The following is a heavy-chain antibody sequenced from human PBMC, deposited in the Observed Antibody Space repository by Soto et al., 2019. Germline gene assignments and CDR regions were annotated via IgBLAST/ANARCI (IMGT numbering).Heavy chain of an antibody. J-gene: IGHJ4*01. CDR2: ISTSGDRP. CDR3: AFKGTFHTHY. D-gene: IGHD3-10*01. Sequence: GGSLRLCCTGSGFTFSGYAMTWVRQAPGKGRELVSVISTSGDRPDYADSVKGRFTISRDNYSNMLYLQMNSLRVEDTAIYYCAFKGTFHTHYWGHGTPVTVSS. CDR1: GFTFSGYA. V-gene: IGHV3-23*01.